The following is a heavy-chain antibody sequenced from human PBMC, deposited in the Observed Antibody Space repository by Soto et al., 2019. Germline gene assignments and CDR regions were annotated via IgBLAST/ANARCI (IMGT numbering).Heavy chain of an antibody. J-gene: IGHJ4*02. CDR2: IIPIFGTA. V-gene: IGHV1-69*13. D-gene: IGHD5-12*01. CDR3: ARGVEMATIFDY. Sequence: GASVKVSCKASGGTFSSYAISWVRQAPGQGLEWMGGIIPIFGTANYAQKFQGRVTITADESTSTAYMELSSLRSEDTAVYYCARGVEMATIFDYWGQGTLVTVSS. CDR1: GGTFSSYA.